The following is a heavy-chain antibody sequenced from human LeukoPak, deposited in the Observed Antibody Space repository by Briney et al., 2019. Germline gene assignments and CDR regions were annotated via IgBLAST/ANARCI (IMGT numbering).Heavy chain of an antibody. CDR3: ARREEGRFFDDY. CDR1: GGSISSGSYY. D-gene: IGHD1-26*01. V-gene: IGHV4-61*02. CDR2: IYTSGST. Sequence: PSQTLSLTCTVSGGSISSGSYYWSWIRQPAGKGLEWIGRIYTSGSTNYNPSLKSRVTISVDTSKNQFSLKLSSVTAADTAVYYCARREEGRFFDDYWGQGTLVTVSS. J-gene: IGHJ4*02.